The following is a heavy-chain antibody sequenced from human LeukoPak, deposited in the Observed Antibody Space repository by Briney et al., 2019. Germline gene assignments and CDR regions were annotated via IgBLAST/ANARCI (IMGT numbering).Heavy chain of an antibody. D-gene: IGHD5-24*01. J-gene: IGHJ4*01. CDR2: IIPIVGIA. CDR1: GGTFSSYA. Sequence: SVKVSCKASGGTFSSYAISWVRQAPGQGLEWMGTIIPIVGIANYAQKFQGRVTITADKFTSTAYMELSSLRSEDTAVYYYARDGEMATIYFDYWGQEPWSPSPQ. V-gene: IGHV1-69*04. CDR3: ARDGEMATIYFDY.